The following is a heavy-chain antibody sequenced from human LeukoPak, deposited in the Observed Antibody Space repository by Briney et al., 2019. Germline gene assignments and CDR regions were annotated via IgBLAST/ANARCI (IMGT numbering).Heavy chain of an antibody. J-gene: IGHJ6*03. D-gene: IGHD2-15*01. CDR1: GFTFSSYA. Sequence: GGSLRLSCAASGFTFSSYAMHWVRQSPGKGLEGVAVISYDGSNKYYADSVKGRFTISRDNSKNTLYLQMNSLSAEDTAVYYCAKNGDRGAYCSGGTCYPYYYYYMDVWGKGTTVTISS. CDR2: ISYDGSNK. CDR3: AKNGDRGAYCSGGTCYPYYYYYMDV. V-gene: IGHV3-30*04.